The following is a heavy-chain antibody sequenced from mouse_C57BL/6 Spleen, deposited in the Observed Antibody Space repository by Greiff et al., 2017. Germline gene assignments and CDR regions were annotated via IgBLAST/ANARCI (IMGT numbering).Heavy chain of an antibody. D-gene: IGHD1-1*01. Sequence: EVKLMESGGGLVKPGGSLKLSCAASGFTFSDYGMHWVRQAPEKGLEWVAYISSGSSTIYYADTVKGRFTISRDNAKNTLFLQMTSLRSEDTAMYYATVEDEDAMDYWGQGTSVTVSS. CDR1: GFTFSDYG. J-gene: IGHJ4*01. CDR3: TVEDEDAMDY. CDR2: ISSGSSTI. V-gene: IGHV5-17*01.